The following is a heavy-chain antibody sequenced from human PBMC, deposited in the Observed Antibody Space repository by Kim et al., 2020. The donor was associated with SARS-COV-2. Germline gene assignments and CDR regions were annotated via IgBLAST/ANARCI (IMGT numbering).Heavy chain of an antibody. CDR2: INPNSGGT. J-gene: IGHJ6*03. CDR3: ARAIIAVAGNLFPMDV. V-gene: IGHV1-2*06. CDR1: GYTFTGYY. Sequence: ASVKVSCKASGYTFTGYYMHWVRQAPGQGLEWMGRINPNSGGTNYAQKFQGRVTMTRDTSISTAYMELSRLRSDDTAVYYCARAIIAVAGNLFPMDVWGKGTTVTVSS. D-gene: IGHD6-19*01.